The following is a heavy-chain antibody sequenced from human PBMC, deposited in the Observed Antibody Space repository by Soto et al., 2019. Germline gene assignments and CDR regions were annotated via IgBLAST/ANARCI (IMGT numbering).Heavy chain of an antibody. CDR2: IISMFGAA. Sequence: QVQLVQSGAEVKKPGSSVKVSCKASGGTFSSYAISWVRQAPGQGLEWMGEIISMFGAAMYAQKFQGRVTITADESASTAYMELSSLRSEDTAVYYCARGGKERFRGSGMDVWGQGPTVTVS. CDR3: ARGGKERFRGSGMDV. D-gene: IGHD1-1*01. J-gene: IGHJ6*02. CDR1: GGTFSSYA. V-gene: IGHV1-69*01.